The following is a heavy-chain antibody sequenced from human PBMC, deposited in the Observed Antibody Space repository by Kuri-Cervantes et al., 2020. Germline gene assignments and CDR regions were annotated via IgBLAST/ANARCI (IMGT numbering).Heavy chain of an antibody. V-gene: IGHV3-11*04. J-gene: IGHJ4*02. Sequence: GESLKISCAASGFTFSDYYMSWIRQAPGKGLEWVSYISSSGSTIYYADSVKGRFTISRDNAKNTLYLQMNSLRAEDTAVYYCARGDGDYFSFDYWGQGTLVTVSS. CDR1: GFTFSDYY. CDR3: ARGDGDYFSFDY. CDR2: ISSSGSTI. D-gene: IGHD4-17*01.